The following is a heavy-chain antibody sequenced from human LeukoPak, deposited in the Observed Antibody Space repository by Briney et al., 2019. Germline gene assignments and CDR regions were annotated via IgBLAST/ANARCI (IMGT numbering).Heavy chain of an antibody. CDR3: VRRDTGWNYFDY. V-gene: IGHV4-59*08. CDR2: IYYTGKI. J-gene: IGHJ4*02. Sequence: SETLSLTCAVSGGSINSHYWGWIRQPPGKGLQWIGDIYYTGKINYNPSLKSPVTITQDTSKAHLSLNLTSVLAADTAIYYCVRRDTGWNYFDYWGQGILVTVSS. D-gene: IGHD6-19*01. CDR1: GGSINSHY.